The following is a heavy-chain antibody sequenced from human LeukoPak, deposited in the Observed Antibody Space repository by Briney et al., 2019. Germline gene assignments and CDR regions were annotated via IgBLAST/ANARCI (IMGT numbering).Heavy chain of an antibody. CDR1: GGTFSSYA. V-gene: IGHV1-69*05. CDR2: IIPIFGTA. D-gene: IGHD4-17*01. CDR3: ARVTSYGDCFSYYYYMDV. Sequence: SVKVSCKASGGTFSSYAISWVRQAPGQGLEWMGGIIPIFGTANYAQKFQGRVTITTDESTSTAYMELSSLRSEDAAVYYCARVTSYGDCFSYYYYMDVWGKGTTVTVSS. J-gene: IGHJ6*03.